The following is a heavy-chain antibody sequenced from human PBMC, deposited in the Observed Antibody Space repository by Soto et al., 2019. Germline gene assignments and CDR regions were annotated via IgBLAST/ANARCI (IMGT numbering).Heavy chain of an antibody. Sequence: ASVKVSWKDPGYTSTAYYLHCVRPSPGPGLEWMGCINPKSGATKYAQTFKGRVIMTRDTSMYTVYMQVMRLRADDSAIYYCARDGLYDVELPGCIHPWGQGTPVTVSS. CDR1: GYTSTAYY. CDR2: INPKSGAT. D-gene: IGHD3-22*01. J-gene: IGHJ1*01. CDR3: ARDGLYDVELPGCIHP. V-gene: IGHV1-2*02.